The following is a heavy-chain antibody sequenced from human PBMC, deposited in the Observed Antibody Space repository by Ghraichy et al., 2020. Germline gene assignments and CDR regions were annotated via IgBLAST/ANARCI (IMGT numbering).Heavy chain of an antibody. CDR2: IYYSGST. J-gene: IGHJ6*02. Sequence: SETLSLTCTVSGGSISSYYWSWIRQPPGKGLEWIGYIYYSGSTNYNPSLKSRVTISVDTSKNQFSLKLSSVTAADTAVYYCARLGWDSSSWYGLDYGMDVWGQGTTVTVSS. CDR3: ARLGWDSSSWYGLDYGMDV. V-gene: IGHV4-59*01. D-gene: IGHD6-13*01. CDR1: GGSISSYY.